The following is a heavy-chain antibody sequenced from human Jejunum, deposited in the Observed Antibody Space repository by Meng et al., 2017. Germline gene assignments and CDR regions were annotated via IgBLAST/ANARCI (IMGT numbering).Heavy chain of an antibody. CDR2: IRSKTYGETT. CDR3: NRRYYDRSIDYYFDY. V-gene: IGHV3-49*03. D-gene: IGHD3-9*01. J-gene: IGHJ4*02. Sequence: GESLKISCTTSGFTFGYYAMTWFRQAPGKGLEWGGFIRSKTYGETTEYAASVKDRFTISREESKSIAYMQMNRLKTEDTAVYYCNRRYYDRSIDYYFDYWGQGTPVTVSS. CDR1: GFTFGYYA.